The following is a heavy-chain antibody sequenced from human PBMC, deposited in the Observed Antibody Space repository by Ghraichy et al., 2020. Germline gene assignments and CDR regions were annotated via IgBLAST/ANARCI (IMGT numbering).Heavy chain of an antibody. CDR2: IYWDDDK. J-gene: IGHJ4*02. D-gene: IGHD6-13*01. CDR1: GFSLSTRGVG. CDR3: AHRPRATWSSKYYFDY. V-gene: IGHV2-5*02. Sequence: SGPTLVKPTQTLTLTCTFSGFSLSTRGVGVGWIRQPPGKALEWLALIYWDDDKRYSPSLKSRLTITKDTSKNQVVLTMTNMDPVDTATYYCAHRPRATWSSKYYFDYWGQGTLVTVSS.